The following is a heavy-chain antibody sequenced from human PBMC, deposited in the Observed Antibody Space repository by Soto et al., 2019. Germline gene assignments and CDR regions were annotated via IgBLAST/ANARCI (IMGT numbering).Heavy chain of an antibody. V-gene: IGHV4-34*01. D-gene: IGHD3-10*01. J-gene: IGHJ3*02. CDR3: ARGRITRVRGAPGGVFDI. CDR1: GGSFSGYY. CDR2: INHSGST. Sequence: SETLSLTCAVYGGSFSGYYWSWIRQPPGKGLEWIGEINHSGSTNYNPSLKSRVTISVDTSKNQFSLKLSSVTAADTAVYYFARGRITRVRGAPGGVFDIGGKGTMVPVSS.